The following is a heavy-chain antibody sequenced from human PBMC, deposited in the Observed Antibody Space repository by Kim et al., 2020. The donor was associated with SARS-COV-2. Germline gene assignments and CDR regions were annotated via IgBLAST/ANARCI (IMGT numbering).Heavy chain of an antibody. CDR3: ARCIAASRPIDY. V-gene: IGHV3-33*01. CDR1: GFTFSSYG. J-gene: IGHJ4*02. CDR2: IWYDGSNK. D-gene: IGHD6-13*01. Sequence: GGSLRLSCAASGFTFSSYGMHWVRQAPGKGLEWVAVIWYDGSNKYYADSVKGRFTISRDNSKNTLYLQMNSLRAEDTAVYYCARCIAASRPIDYWGQGTLATVST.